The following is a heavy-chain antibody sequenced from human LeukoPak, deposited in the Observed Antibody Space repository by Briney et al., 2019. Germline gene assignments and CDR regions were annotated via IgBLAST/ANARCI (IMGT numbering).Heavy chain of an antibody. Sequence: GGSLRLSCAASGFTFSSYSMNWVRQAPGKGLEWVSYISSSSSTIYYADSVKGRFTISRDNAKNSLYLQMNSLRAEDTAVYYCARDRFSIVGATHFDYWGQGTLVTVSS. D-gene: IGHD1-26*01. J-gene: IGHJ4*02. CDR2: ISSSSSTI. V-gene: IGHV3-48*01. CDR1: GFTFSSYS. CDR3: ARDRFSIVGATHFDY.